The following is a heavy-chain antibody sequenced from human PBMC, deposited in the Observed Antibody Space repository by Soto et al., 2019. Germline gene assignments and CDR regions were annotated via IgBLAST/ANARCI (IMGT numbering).Heavy chain of an antibody. J-gene: IGHJ6*02. V-gene: IGHV3-23*01. CDR2: ISGSGGST. CDR1: GFTFSSYA. CDR3: YGSGNLGYYYGMDV. Sequence: GGSLRLSCAASGFTFSSYAMSWVRQAPGKGLEWVSAISGSGGSTCYADSVKGRFTISRDNSKNTLYLQMNSLRAEDTAVYYCYGSGNLGYYYGMDVWGQGTTVTVSS. D-gene: IGHD3-10*01.